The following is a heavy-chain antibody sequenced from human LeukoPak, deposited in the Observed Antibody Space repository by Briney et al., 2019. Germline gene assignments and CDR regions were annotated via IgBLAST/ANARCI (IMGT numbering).Heavy chain of an antibody. D-gene: IGHD5-24*01. Sequence: ASVKVSCKASGYTFTSYDINWVRQAPGQGLEWMGMITSSGGDTSYAQKFEGRVTMTRDTSTRTVYMELSSLTSEDTAVYYCARDLRRSGYNWGCDHWGQGTLVTVSP. V-gene: IGHV1-46*01. CDR1: GYTFTSYD. CDR2: ITSSGGDT. J-gene: IGHJ4*02. CDR3: ARDLRRSGYNWGCDH.